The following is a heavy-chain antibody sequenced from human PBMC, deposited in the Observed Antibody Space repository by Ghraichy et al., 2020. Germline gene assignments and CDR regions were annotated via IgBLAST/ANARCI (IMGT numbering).Heavy chain of an antibody. V-gene: IGHV1-69*13. CDR2: IIPIFGTA. D-gene: IGHD6-19*01. Sequence: SVKVSCKASGGTFSSYAISWVRQAPGQGLEWMGGIIPIFGTANYAQKFQGRVTITADESTSTAYMELSSLRSEDTAVYYCARRDSSVMKHAFDIWGQGTMVTVSS. CDR1: GGTFSSYA. CDR3: ARRDSSVMKHAFDI. J-gene: IGHJ3*02.